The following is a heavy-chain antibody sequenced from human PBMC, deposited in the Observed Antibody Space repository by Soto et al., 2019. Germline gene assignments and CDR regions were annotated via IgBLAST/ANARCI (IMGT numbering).Heavy chain of an antibody. J-gene: IGHJ4*02. V-gene: IGHV3-23*01. Sequence: EVQLLESGGGLVQPGGSLRLSCAASGFTFSTYAMSWVRQAPGKGLEWVSGLTGSGGRTYYTDSVKGRFTISRDNSKNTLYLQMNSLRAEDTAVYYCSKDRVPSDDYEGDSFDCWGQGTLVTVSS. D-gene: IGHD4-17*01. CDR2: LTGSGGRT. CDR1: GFTFSTYA. CDR3: SKDRVPSDDYEGDSFDC.